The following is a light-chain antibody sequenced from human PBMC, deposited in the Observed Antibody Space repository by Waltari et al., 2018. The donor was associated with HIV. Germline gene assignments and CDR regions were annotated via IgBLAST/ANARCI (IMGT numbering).Light chain of an antibody. Sequence: DIQMTQSPSSLSASLGDRVTITCRASQSISSHLNWYQKKPGEAPKVLIYAASSLRSDVPSRFSGSGSGTEFTLTIRSLQLEDFATYFCQQSYSSPNNFGQGT. CDR2: AAS. CDR3: QQSYSSPNN. V-gene: IGKV1-39*01. CDR1: QSISSH. J-gene: IGKJ2*01.